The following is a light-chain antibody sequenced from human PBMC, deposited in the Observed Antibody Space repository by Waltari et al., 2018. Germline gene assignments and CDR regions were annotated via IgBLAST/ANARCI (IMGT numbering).Light chain of an antibody. CDR1: QSVGKY. CDR2: DAS. CDR3: QKYVNLPAT. J-gene: IGKJ1*01. V-gene: IGKV3-20*01. Sequence: DIVLTPSPGPLSLSPGERASLFCRASQSVGKYLAWYQQKPGQAPRLVMYDASTRATGIPDRFSGSGSGTDFSLTISRLEPEDFAVYYCQKYVNLPATFGQGTRVEIK.